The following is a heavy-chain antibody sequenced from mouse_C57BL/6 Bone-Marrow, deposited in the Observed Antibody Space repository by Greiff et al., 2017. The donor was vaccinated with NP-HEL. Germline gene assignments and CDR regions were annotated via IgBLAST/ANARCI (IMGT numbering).Heavy chain of an antibody. CDR1: GYTFTSYW. CDR2: IHPNSGST. J-gene: IGHJ3*01. D-gene: IGHD2-1*01. CDR3: AVYYGRAWFAY. Sequence: QVQLKQPGAELVKPGASVKLSCKASGYTFTSYWMHWVKQRPGQGLEWIGMIHPNSGSTNYNEKFKSKTTLTVDKSSSTAYMQLSSLTSEDSAVYYCAVYYGRAWFAYWGQGTLVTVSA. V-gene: IGHV1-64*01.